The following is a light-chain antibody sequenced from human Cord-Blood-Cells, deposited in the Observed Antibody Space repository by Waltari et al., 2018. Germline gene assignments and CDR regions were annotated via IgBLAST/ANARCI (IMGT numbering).Light chain of an antibody. CDR2: NAS. CDR1: QSISSY. CDR3: QQSYSTPPWT. Sequence: DIHMTQSTSSLSASLRDRVTTTCRASQSISSYLNWYQQKPGKAPKLLIYNASILERGVPSRFSGSGSGTDFTLTISSLQPEDFATYYCQQSYSTPPWTFGQGTKVEIK. J-gene: IGKJ1*01. V-gene: IGKV1-39*01.